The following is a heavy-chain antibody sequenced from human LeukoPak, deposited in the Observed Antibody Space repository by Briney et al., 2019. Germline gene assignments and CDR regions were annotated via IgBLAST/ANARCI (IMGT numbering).Heavy chain of an antibody. D-gene: IGHD6-19*01. CDR2: ISYDGSNK. J-gene: IGHJ4*02. V-gene: IGHV3-30-3*02. CDR3: AKANGYSSGWYGGCFDY. CDR1: GFTFSGYP. Sequence: PGKSLRLSCAASGFTFSGYPIHWVRQAPGKGLEWVAVISYDGSNKYYADSVKGRFTISRDNSKNTLYLQMNSLRAEDTAVYYCAKANGYSSGWYGGCFDYWGQGTLVTVSS.